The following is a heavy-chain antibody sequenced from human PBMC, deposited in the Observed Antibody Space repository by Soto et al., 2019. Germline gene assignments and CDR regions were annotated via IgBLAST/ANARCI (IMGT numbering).Heavy chain of an antibody. CDR3: ARHSRDGSGWSMDY. V-gene: IGHV3-21*01. CDR1: GFTFSTYS. D-gene: IGHD6-19*01. CDR2: ISSSSYSI. Sequence: EVQLVESGGGLVKPGGSLRLSCAASGFTFSTYSMNWVRQAPGKGLEWVSSISSSSYSIYYSDSVRGRFSISRDYAKSSLSLQINSLRAEDTAVYYCARHSRDGSGWSMDYWGQGTLVTGSS. J-gene: IGHJ4*02.